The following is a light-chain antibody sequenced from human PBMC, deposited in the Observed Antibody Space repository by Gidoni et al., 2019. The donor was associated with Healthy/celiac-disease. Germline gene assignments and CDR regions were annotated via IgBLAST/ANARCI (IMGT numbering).Light chain of an antibody. V-gene: IGKV2-28*01. CDR1: QSLLHSNGDNS. J-gene: IGKJ3*01. Sequence: DIVMTQSPLSMPGTPGEPASISCRSSQSLLHSNGDNSLDWYLQKPGQSPQLLIYLGSNRASGVPDRCSGSGSGTDVTLKISRVEAEDVAVYFCMQALQTSPSFGPGTQVDIK. CDR2: LGS. CDR3: MQALQTSPS.